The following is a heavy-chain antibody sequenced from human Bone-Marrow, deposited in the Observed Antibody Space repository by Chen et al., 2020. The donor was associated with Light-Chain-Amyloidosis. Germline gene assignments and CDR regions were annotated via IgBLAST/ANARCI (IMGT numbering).Heavy chain of an antibody. D-gene: IGHD2-2*02. Sequence: QVQLVQSGAEVKKPGSSVKVSCKASGGTFSSYAISWVRQAPGQGLEWMGGIIPICGTANYAQKFQGRVTITADESTITAYMELSSLRSEDTAVYYCARDRGIVVVPAAIRYYYYGMDVWGQGTTVTVSS. CDR3: ARDRGIVVVPAAIRYYYYGMDV. CDR2: IIPICGTA. V-gene: IGHV1-69*01. J-gene: IGHJ6*02. CDR1: GGTFSSYA.